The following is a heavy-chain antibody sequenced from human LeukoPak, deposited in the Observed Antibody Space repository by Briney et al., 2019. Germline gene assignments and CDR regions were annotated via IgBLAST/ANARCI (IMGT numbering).Heavy chain of an antibody. CDR1: GYTFTSYD. D-gene: IGHD3-9*01. CDR2: MNPNSGNT. Sequence: ASVKVSCKASGYTFTSYDINWVRQATGQGLEWMGWMNPNSGNTGYAQKFQGRVTITRNTSISTAYMELSSLRSEDTAVYYCAREGYFDTRTGFDPWGQGTLVTVSS. J-gene: IGHJ5*02. V-gene: IGHV1-8*03. CDR3: AREGYFDTRTGFDP.